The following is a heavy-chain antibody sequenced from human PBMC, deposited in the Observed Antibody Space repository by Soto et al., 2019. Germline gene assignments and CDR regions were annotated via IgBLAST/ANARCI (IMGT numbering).Heavy chain of an antibody. J-gene: IGHJ4*02. V-gene: IGHV4-34*01. D-gene: IGHD3-22*01. CDR1: GGSFSGYY. CDR2: INHSGST. Sequence: SETLSLTCAVYGGSFSGYYWSWIRQPPGKGLEWIGEINHSGSTNYNPSLKSRVTISVDTSKNQFSLKLSSVTAADTAVYYCARRYYDSSGYFDYWGQGTLVTSPQ. CDR3: ARRYYDSSGYFDY.